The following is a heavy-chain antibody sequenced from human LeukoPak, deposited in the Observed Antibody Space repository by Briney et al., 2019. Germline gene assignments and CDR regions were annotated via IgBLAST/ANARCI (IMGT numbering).Heavy chain of an antibody. Sequence: SETLSLTCTVSGGSISSGGYYWSCIRQLPGTGLEWIGYIYYSGSTYHNPSLKSRVTISVDTSKNQFSLKLSSVTAADTAVYYCARGRTTFDYWGQGTLVTVSS. V-gene: IGHV4-31*03. CDR1: GGSISSGGYY. J-gene: IGHJ4*02. D-gene: IGHD4-11*01. CDR3: ARGRTTFDY. CDR2: IYYSGST.